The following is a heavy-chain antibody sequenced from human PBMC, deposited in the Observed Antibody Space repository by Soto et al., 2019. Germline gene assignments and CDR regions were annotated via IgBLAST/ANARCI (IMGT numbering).Heavy chain of an antibody. CDR2: IYYSEST. Sequence: SETLSLTCTVSGGSISSYFCSWIRQPPGKGLEWIGYIYYSESTNYNPSLKSRVTISVDTSKNQFSLKLSSVTAADTAVYYCARDRGLGSGWYGWFDPWGQGTLVTVS. J-gene: IGHJ5*02. V-gene: IGHV4-59*01. CDR3: ARDRGLGSGWYGWFDP. CDR1: GGSISSYF. D-gene: IGHD6-19*01.